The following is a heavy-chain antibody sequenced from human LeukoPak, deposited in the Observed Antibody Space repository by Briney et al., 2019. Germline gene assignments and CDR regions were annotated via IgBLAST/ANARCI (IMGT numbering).Heavy chain of an antibody. J-gene: IGHJ4*02. V-gene: IGHV4-30-4*01. CDR3: ARGAGYDPFDY. Sequence: PSETLSLTCTVSGGSISSGDYYWRWIRQPPGKGLEWIGYIYYSGSTYYNPSLKSRVTISVDTSKNQFSLKLSSVTAADTAVYYCARGAGYDPFDYWGQGTLVTVSS. CDR1: GGSISSGDYY. D-gene: IGHD3-3*01. CDR2: IYYSGST.